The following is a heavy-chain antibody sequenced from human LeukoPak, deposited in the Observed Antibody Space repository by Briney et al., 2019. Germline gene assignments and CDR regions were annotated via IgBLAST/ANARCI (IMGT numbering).Heavy chain of an antibody. CDR2: IYYTGST. J-gene: IGHJ4*02. CDR1: GGSISSYF. V-gene: IGHV4-59*01. CDR3: ARAPRWSGSTSFFDY. D-gene: IGHD3-10*02. Sequence: SETLSLTCTLSGGSISSYFWSWIRQPPGKKLEWVGYIYYTGSTNYNPSLTSRVTISVDTSKNQFSLKLSSMTAADTAVYYCARAPRWSGSTSFFDYWGQGTLVTVSS.